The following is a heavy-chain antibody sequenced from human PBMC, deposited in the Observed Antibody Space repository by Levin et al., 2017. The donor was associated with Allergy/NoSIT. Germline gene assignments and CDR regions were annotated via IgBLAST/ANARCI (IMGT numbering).Heavy chain of an antibody. V-gene: IGHV3-15*01. D-gene: IGHD2-21*02. J-gene: IGHJ4*02. CDR3: TTGTWSVVVTATQDADY. Sequence: GESLKISCAASGFTFSNAWMSWVRQAPGKGLEWVGRIKSKTDGGTTDYAAPVKGRFTISRDDSKNTLYLQMNSLKTEDTAVYYCTTGTWSVVVTATQDADYWGQGTLVTVSS. CDR2: IKSKTDGGTT. CDR1: GFTFSNAW.